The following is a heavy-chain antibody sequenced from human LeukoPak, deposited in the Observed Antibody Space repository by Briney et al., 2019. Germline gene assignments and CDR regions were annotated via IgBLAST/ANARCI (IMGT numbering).Heavy chain of an antibody. Sequence: GASVKVSCKASGYTFTSYGFSWVRQAPGQGLEWMGWISAYNGNIKYAQKLQGRVTMSTDKSTTTAYMEVRSLRFDDSALYYCARDKWAIAAAGSFDHWGQGTLVTVSS. J-gene: IGHJ4*02. V-gene: IGHV1-18*01. D-gene: IGHD6-13*01. CDR3: ARDKWAIAAAGSFDH. CDR2: ISAYNGNI. CDR1: GYTFTSYG.